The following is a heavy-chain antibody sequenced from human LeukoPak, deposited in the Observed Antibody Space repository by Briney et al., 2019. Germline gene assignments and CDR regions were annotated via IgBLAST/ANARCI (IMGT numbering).Heavy chain of an antibody. CDR1: GFTFSSYA. V-gene: IGHV3-30-3*01. Sequence: RGSLRLSCAASGFTFSSYAMHWVRQAPGKGLEWVAVISYDGSNKYYADSVKGRFTISRDNSKNTLYLQMNSLRAEDTAVYYCARDFDVWGSYRYTGGGFGYWGQGTLVTVSS. CDR3: ARDFDVWGSYRYTGGGFGY. J-gene: IGHJ4*02. CDR2: ISYDGSNK. D-gene: IGHD3-16*02.